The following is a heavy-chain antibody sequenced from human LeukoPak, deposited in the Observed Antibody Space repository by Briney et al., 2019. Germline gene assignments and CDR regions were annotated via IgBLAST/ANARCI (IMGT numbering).Heavy chain of an antibody. CDR2: INARGDT. CDR3: ARGQVPAARGYNWFDP. Sequence: PSETLSLTCAVYGWSFNDYYWNWIRQPPGKGLEWIGEINARGDTNYNPSLKSRVTISVDTSKKQFSLRLTSTIAADTALYYCARGQVPAARGYNWFDPWGQGTLVTVSP. CDR1: GWSFNDYY. V-gene: IGHV4-34*01. D-gene: IGHD2-2*01. J-gene: IGHJ5*02.